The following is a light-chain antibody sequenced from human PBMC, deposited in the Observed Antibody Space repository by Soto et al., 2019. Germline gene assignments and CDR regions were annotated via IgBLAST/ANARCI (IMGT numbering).Light chain of an antibody. CDR3: QQRSKLPLT. CDR1: QSVSTF. CDR2: DAS. V-gene: IGKV3-11*01. Sequence: EIVLTQSPATLSLSPGERATLSCRASQSVSTFLAWYQQKPGQAPRLLIYDASKRATGIPTRFSGSGSGKDFTLTISSLEPEDFAVYYCQQRSKLPLTFGGGTKVEIK. J-gene: IGKJ4*01.